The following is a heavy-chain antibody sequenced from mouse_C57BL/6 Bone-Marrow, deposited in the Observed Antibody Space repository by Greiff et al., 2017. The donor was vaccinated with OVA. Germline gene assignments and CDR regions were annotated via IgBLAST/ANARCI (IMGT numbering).Heavy chain of an antibody. Sequence: EVQLQQSGAELVRPGASVKLSCTASGFNIKDYYMTWVKQRPEQGLEWIGRIDPEGGGTEYAPKFPGKATLTADTSSNTAYLQLSSLTSEDAAVYYGTTWGYDYDGFDYWGQGTTLTVSS. CDR2: IDPEGGGT. D-gene: IGHD2-4*01. CDR3: TTWGYDYDGFDY. V-gene: IGHV14-1*01. J-gene: IGHJ2*01. CDR1: GFNIKDYY.